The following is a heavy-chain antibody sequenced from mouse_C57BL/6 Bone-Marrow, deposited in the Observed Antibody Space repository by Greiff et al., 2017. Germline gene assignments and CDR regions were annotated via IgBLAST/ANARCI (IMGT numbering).Heavy chain of an antibody. J-gene: IGHJ3*01. CDR1: GYTFTSYW. CDR3: APQIYYYGSSLFAY. Sequence: QVQLQQPGAELVKPGASVKLSCKASGYTFTSYWMQWVKQRPGQGPEWIGEIDPSDSYTNYNQKFKGKATLTVDTSSSTAYMQLSSLTSEDSAVYYCAPQIYYYGSSLFAYWGQGTLVTVSA. CDR2: IDPSDSYT. D-gene: IGHD1-1*01. V-gene: IGHV1-50*01.